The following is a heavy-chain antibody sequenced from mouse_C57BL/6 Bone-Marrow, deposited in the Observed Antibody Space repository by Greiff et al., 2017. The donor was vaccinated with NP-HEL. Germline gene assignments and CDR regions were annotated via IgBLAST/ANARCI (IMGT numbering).Heavy chain of an antibody. D-gene: IGHD2-5*01. J-gene: IGHJ1*03. Sequence: DVKLVESGGGLVKPGGSLKLSCAASGFTFSSYTMSWVRQTPEKRLEWVATISGGGGNTYYPDSVKGRFTISRDNAKNTLYLQMSSLRSEDTALYYCARQSIVTTRWYFDVWGTGTTVTVSS. V-gene: IGHV5-9*01. CDR1: GFTFSSYT. CDR2: ISGGGGNT. CDR3: ARQSIVTTRWYFDV.